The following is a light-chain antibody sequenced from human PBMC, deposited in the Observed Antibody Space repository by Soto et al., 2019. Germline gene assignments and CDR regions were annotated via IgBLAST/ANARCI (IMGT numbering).Light chain of an antibody. Sequence: QSALTQPPSASATPGQRVTISCPGSSSNVGGYTVTWYQQLPGTAPTFLIYNNNQRPSGVPDRFSGSKSGTSASLAISGLQSEDEAYYYCAAWDDSLNGYVFGPGTKVTVL. CDR1: SSNVGGYT. CDR3: AAWDDSLNGYV. CDR2: NNN. V-gene: IGLV1-44*01. J-gene: IGLJ1*01.